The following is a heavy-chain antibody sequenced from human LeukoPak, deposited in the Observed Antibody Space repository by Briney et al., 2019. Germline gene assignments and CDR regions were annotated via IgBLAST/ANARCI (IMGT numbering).Heavy chain of an antibody. V-gene: IGHV1-3*01. D-gene: IGHD3-10*01. J-gene: IGHJ4*02. Sequence: GASVKVSCKASGYTFTSYAMHWVRQAPGQRLEWIGWINAGNGNTKYSQKFQGRVTITRDTSASTAYMELSSLRSEDTAVYYCARGRLGLWFGELLLFDYWGQGTLVTVSS. CDR2: INAGNGNT. CDR1: GYTFTSYA. CDR3: ARGRLGLWFGELLLFDY.